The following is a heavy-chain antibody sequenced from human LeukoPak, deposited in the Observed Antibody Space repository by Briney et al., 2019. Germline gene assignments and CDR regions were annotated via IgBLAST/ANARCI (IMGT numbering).Heavy chain of an antibody. J-gene: IGHJ6*03. CDR2: IIPIFGTA. CDR3: ARVGIVATTWNYYYYMDV. D-gene: IGHD5-12*01. Sequence: GASVKVSCKASGYTFTGYYMHWVRQAPGQGLEWMGGIIPIFGTANYAQKFQGRVTITADESTSTAYMELSSLRSEDTAVYYCARVGIVATTWNYYYYMDVWGKGTTVTVSS. CDR1: GYTFTGYY. V-gene: IGHV1-69*13.